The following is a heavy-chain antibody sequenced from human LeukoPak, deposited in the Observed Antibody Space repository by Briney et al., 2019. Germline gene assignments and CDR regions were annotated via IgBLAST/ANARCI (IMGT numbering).Heavy chain of an antibody. D-gene: IGHD4-17*01. J-gene: IGHJ4*02. CDR1: GVSIRSVDYN. V-gene: IGHV4-30-4*01. CDR3: ARGYNDYGDYGMDY. CDR2: IYYSGSP. Sequence: KLSQTLSLTCTLSGVSIRSVDYNGSWIRQPPGKGLGWIGYIYYSGSPYYNPSLKSRVTISVDTSKNQFSLKLSSVTVADTAVYYCARGYNDYGDYGMDYWGQGTLVTVSS.